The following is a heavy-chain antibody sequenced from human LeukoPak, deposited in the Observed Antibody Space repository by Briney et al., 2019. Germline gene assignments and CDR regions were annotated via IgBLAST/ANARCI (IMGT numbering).Heavy chain of an antibody. D-gene: IGHD2-15*01. CDR3: ARDQRYCSGGSCYFNYYYGMDV. CDR1: GFTFSSYG. CDR2: IWYDGSNK. J-gene: IGHJ6*02. Sequence: GGSLRLSCAASGFTFSSYGMHWVRQAPGKGLEWVAVIWYDGSNKYYADSVKGRFTISRDNSKNTLYLQMNSLRAEDTAVYYCARDQRYCSGGSCYFNYYYGMDVWGQGTTVTVSS. V-gene: IGHV3-33*01.